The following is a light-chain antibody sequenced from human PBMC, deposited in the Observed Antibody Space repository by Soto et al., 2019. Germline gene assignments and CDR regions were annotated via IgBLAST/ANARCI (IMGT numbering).Light chain of an antibody. Sequence: SYVLTQRPSVSVAPEKTASITCGGDNIGDKAVHWYQHRPGQAPDLVIYYDFERPSGIHERFSGTNSGDTATLTISRVEAGDEADYYCQVWDTTNDHPIFGGGTKVTVL. V-gene: IGLV3-21*04. CDR3: QVWDTTNDHPI. J-gene: IGLJ2*01. CDR1: NIGDKA. CDR2: YDF.